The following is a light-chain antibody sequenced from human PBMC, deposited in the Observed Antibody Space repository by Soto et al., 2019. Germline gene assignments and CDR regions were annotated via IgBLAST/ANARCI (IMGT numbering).Light chain of an antibody. CDR2: EGR. Sequence: QSALTQPPSASGSPGQSVTISCTGTSSDVGGYNYVSWYQQHPGKAPKLMIYEGRKRPSGVPDRFSGSKSGNTASLTVSGLQAEDEADYYCSSYAGSNIWVFGGGTKLTVL. J-gene: IGLJ3*02. V-gene: IGLV2-8*01. CDR3: SSYAGSNIWV. CDR1: SSDVGGYNY.